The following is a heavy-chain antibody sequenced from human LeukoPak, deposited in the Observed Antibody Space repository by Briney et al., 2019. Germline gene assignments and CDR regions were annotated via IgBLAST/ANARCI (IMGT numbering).Heavy chain of an antibody. Sequence: GGSLRLSCAASGFTFSRYEMIWVRQAPGKGLEWLSYISSSGSTTYYADSVKGRFTISRDNAKDSLYLQMNSLRAEDTGVYYCAREAGAPGYSFDYWGQGTLVTVSS. CDR2: ISSSGSTT. CDR3: AREAGAPGYSFDY. D-gene: IGHD6-19*01. V-gene: IGHV3-48*03. CDR1: GFTFSRYE. J-gene: IGHJ4*02.